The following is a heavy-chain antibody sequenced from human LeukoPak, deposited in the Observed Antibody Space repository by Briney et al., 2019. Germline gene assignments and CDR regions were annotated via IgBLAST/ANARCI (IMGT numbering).Heavy chain of an antibody. CDR1: GFTFSSYA. CDR3: ARDLRITFFGVVTATGGLDS. D-gene: IGHD3-3*01. Sequence: GGSLRLSCAASGFTFSSYAMSWVRQAPGKGLEWVSAISGSGGSTYYAASVKGRFTISRDNSNNMVYLEMDSLRFEDTALYYCARDLRITFFGVVTATGGLDSWGQGTLVTVSS. CDR2: ISGSGGST. V-gene: IGHV3-23*01. J-gene: IGHJ4*02.